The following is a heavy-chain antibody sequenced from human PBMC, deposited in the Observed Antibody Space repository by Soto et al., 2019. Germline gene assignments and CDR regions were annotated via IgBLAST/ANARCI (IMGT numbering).Heavy chain of an antibody. CDR1: GYTFTGYY. D-gene: IGHD6-6*01. CDR3: ARTRKQLDEFDY. CDR2: INPNSGGT. Sequence: AAVKVSCKASGYTFTGYYMRCVRQAPGQGVEWMGWINPNSGGTNYAQKCQGWVTMTRDTSISTAYMELSRLRSDDTAVYYCARTRKQLDEFDYWGQGTLVTVSS. V-gene: IGHV1-2*04. J-gene: IGHJ4*02.